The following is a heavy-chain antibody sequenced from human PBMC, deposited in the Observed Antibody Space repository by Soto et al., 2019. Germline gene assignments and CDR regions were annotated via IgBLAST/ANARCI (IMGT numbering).Heavy chain of an antibody. Sequence: QTGGSLRLSCAASGFTFSSYWMSWVRQAPGKGLEWVANIKQDGSEKYYVDSVKGRFTISRDNAKNSLYLQMNSLRAEDTAVYYCARDSSGGDYGMDVWGQGTTVTVSS. CDR3: ARDSSGGDYGMDV. D-gene: IGHD6-19*01. V-gene: IGHV3-7*03. CDR1: GFTFSSYW. J-gene: IGHJ6*02. CDR2: IKQDGSEK.